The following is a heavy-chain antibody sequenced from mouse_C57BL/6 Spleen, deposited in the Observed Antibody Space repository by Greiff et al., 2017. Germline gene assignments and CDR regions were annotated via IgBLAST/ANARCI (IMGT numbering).Heavy chain of an antibody. CDR1: GYAFTNYL. CDR3: ARYYYDYDDAMDY. CDR2: INPGSGGT. D-gene: IGHD2-4*01. Sequence: VQLQQSGAELVRPGTSVKVSCKASGYAFTNYLIEWVKQRPGQGLEWIGVINPGSGGTNYNEKFKGKATLTADKSSSNAYRQLSSLTSEDSAVYFCARYYYDYDDAMDYWGQGTSVTVSS. V-gene: IGHV1-54*01. J-gene: IGHJ4*01.